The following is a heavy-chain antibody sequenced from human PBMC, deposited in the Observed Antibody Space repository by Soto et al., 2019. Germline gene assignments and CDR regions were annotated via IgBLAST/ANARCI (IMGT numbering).Heavy chain of an antibody. CDR1: GFTFSSYG. CDR3: AKDQDGSCYS. Sequence: QVQLVESGGGVVQPGRSLRLSCAASGFTFSSYGMHWVRQAPGKGLEWVAVISYDGSNKYYADSVKGRFTISRDNSKNTLYLQMNSLRAEDTAVYYCAKDQDGSCYSWGQGTLVTVSS. CDR2: ISYDGSNK. D-gene: IGHD2-15*01. J-gene: IGHJ5*02. V-gene: IGHV3-30*18.